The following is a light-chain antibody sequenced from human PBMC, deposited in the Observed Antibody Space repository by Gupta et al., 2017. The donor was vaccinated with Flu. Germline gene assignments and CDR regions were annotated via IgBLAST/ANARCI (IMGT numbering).Light chain of an antibody. V-gene: IGLV1-36*01. CDR2: CDG. J-gene: IGLJ1*01. Sequence: QPLLTQPPSVSVATGTRVTSSSSESTSNIGHHAVNWYQHLPGKAPKLLIYCDGGLPSGVSDRFSGSKSGTSASLAISGLQAEDEADYYCAAWDVSPNCHVFGPGTKVTVL. CDR3: AAWDVSPNCHV. CDR1: TSNIGHHA.